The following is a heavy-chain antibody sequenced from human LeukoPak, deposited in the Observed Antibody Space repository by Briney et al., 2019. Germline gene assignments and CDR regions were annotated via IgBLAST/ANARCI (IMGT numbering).Heavy chain of an antibody. V-gene: IGHV3-30-3*01. CDR2: ISYDGSNK. CDR3: AREGTVIIVDY. CDR1: GFTLSSYA. Sequence: GGSLRLSCAASGFTLSSYAMHWVRQAPGKGLEWVAVISYDGSNKYYADSVKGRFTISRGNSKNTLYLQMNSLRAEDTAVYYCAREGTVIIVDYWGQGTLVTVSS. D-gene: IGHD3-3*01. J-gene: IGHJ4*02.